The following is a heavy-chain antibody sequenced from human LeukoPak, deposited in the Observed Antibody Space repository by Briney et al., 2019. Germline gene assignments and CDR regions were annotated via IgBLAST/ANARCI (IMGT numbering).Heavy chain of an antibody. CDR2: ISGSGGST. V-gene: IGHV3-23*01. J-gene: IGHJ5*02. D-gene: IGHD6-13*01. CDR3: AKDIAAAGIKTRWFDP. CDR1: GFTFSSYA. Sequence: GGSLRLSCAASGFTFSSYAISWVRQAPGKGLEWVSAISGSGGSTYYADSVKGRFTISRDNSKNTLYLQMNSLRAEDTAVYYCAKDIAAAGIKTRWFDPWGQGTLVTVSS.